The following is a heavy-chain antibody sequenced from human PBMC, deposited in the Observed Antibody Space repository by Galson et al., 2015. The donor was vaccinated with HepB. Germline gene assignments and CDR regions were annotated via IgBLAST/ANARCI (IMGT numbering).Heavy chain of an antibody. V-gene: IGHV3-21*01. D-gene: IGHD6-13*01. CDR3: ARDSAAAGAAGLFDI. Sequence: SLRLSCAASGFTFSSYSMNWVRQAPGKGLEWVSSISSSSSYIYYADSVKGRFTISRDNAKNSLYLQMNSLRAEDTAVYYCARDSAAAGAAGLFDIWGQGTMVTVSS. CDR1: GFTFSSYS. CDR2: ISSSSSYI. J-gene: IGHJ3*02.